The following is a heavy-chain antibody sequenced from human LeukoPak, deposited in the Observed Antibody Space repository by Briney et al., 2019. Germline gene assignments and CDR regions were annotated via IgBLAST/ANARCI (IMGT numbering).Heavy chain of an antibody. Sequence: PSETLSLTCAVYGGSFSGYYWSWIRQPAGKGLEWIGRIYTSGSTNYNPSLKSRVTMSVDTSKNQFSLKLSSVTAADTAVYYCARSDYVWGTHRRAFDIWGQGTMVTVSS. CDR3: ARSDYVWGTHRRAFDI. J-gene: IGHJ3*02. CDR2: IYTSGST. V-gene: IGHV4-59*10. CDR1: GGSFSGYY. D-gene: IGHD3-16*01.